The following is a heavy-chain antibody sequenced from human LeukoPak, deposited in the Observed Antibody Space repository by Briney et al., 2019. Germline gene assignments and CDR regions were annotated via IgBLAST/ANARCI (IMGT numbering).Heavy chain of an antibody. D-gene: IGHD2-2*01. Sequence: GASLQISCKGSGYSFTSYWIGWVRQLPGKGLEWMGIIYPGDSDTRYSPSFQGQVTISADKSISTAYLQWCSLKASDTAMYYCARRGSCSSTSCSDAFDIWGQGTMVTVSS. CDR3: ARRGSCSSTSCSDAFDI. CDR1: GYSFTSYW. J-gene: IGHJ3*02. CDR2: IYPGDSDT. V-gene: IGHV5-51*01.